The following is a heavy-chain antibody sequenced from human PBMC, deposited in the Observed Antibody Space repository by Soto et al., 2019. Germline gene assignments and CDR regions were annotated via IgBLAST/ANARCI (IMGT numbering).Heavy chain of an antibody. CDR2: INAGNGNT. V-gene: IGHV1-3*01. D-gene: IGHD5-12*01. CDR3: ARDLWDGYTVDP. J-gene: IGHJ5*02. CDR1: GYTFTSYA. Sequence: SVKLSCKASGYTFTSYAMHWVRQAPGQRLEWMGWINAGNGNTKYSQKFQGRVTITRDTSASTAYMELSSLRSEDTAVYYCARDLWDGYTVDPWGQGTLVTVSS.